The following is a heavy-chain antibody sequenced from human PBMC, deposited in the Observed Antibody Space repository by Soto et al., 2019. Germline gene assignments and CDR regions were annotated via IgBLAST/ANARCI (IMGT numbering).Heavy chain of an antibody. CDR3: ARDMRYPNYYYYMDV. CDR2: IYYSGST. V-gene: IGHV4-59*01. CDR1: GGSISSYY. J-gene: IGHJ6*03. D-gene: IGHD1-26*01. Sequence: SETLSLTCTVSGGSISSYYWSWIRQPPGKGLEWIGYIYYSGSTNYNPSLKSRVTISVDTSKNQFSLKLSSVTAADTAVYYCARDMRYPNYYYYMDVWGKGTTVTVSS.